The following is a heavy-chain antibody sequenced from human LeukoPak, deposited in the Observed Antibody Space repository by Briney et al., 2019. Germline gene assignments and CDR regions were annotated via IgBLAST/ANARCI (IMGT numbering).Heavy chain of an antibody. V-gene: IGHV4-4*02. CDR3: ARCYTDGVTQNAEYFQH. J-gene: IGHJ1*01. Sequence: PSETLSLTCAVSGGSISSSNWWSWVRQPPGKGLEWIGEIYHSGSTNYNPSLKSRVTISVDKSKNQFSLKLSSVTAADTAVYYCARCYTDGVTQNAEYFQHWGQGTLVTVSS. CDR2: IYHSGST. D-gene: IGHD5-24*01. CDR1: GGSISSSNW.